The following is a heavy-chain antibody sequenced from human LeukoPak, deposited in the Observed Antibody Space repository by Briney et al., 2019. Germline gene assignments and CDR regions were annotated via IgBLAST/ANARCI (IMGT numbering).Heavy chain of an antibody. D-gene: IGHD6-13*01. CDR1: GFTFSSYW. J-gene: IGHJ6*02. Sequence: QPGGSLRLSCAASGFTFSSYWMHWVRQAPGKGLVWVSRINYDGSSTSYADSVKGRFTISRDNAKNTLYLQMNSLRAEDTAVYYCAREAAAGTAGAYSMDVWGQGTTVTVSS. CDR2: INYDGSST. CDR3: AREAAAGTAGAYSMDV. V-gene: IGHV3-74*01.